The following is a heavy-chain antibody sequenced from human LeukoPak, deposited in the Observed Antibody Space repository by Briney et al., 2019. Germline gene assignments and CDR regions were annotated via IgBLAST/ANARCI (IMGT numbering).Heavy chain of an antibody. CDR3: ARLARLTLIRGVTGYHSLDV. D-gene: IGHD3-10*01. Sequence: SETLSLTCTVSGVSINSFYWSWLRQPPGGGLEGMGYIYYSGRTNYNPSLKSRVTMSVDASKNQFSLWLSSVTAADTAVYYCARLARLTLIRGVTGYHSLDVWGRGTKVTVSS. V-gene: IGHV4-59*01. CDR2: IYYSGRT. J-gene: IGHJ6*04. CDR1: GVSINSFY.